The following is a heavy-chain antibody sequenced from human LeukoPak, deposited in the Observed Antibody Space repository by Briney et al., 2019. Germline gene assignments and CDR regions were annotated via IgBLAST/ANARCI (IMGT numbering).Heavy chain of an antibody. CDR1: GFTFSGYA. CDR2: ISYDGSNK. D-gene: IGHD2-2*01. V-gene: IGHV3-30*04. Sequence: GGSWRSSGEAPGFTFSGYAMHGFGKAPAKGLKGVAVISYDGSNKYYADSVKGRFTISRDNSKNTLYLQMNSLRAEDTAVYYCARDGISSTSCYDWGQGTLVTVSS. J-gene: IGHJ4*02. CDR3: ARDGISSTSCYD.